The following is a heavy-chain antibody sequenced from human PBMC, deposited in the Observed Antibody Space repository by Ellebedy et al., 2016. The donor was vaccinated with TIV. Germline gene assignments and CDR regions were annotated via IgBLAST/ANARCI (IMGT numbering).Heavy chain of an antibody. CDR3: ARKRDGSYIDY. CDR1: GGSISSSNHY. J-gene: IGHJ4*02. Sequence: SETLSLXXSVSGGSISSSNHYWGWIRQPPGKGLEWIGFIYYSGRTNYNPSLKSRVTISVDTSKNQFSLKLNSVTAADTAVYYCARKRDGSYIDYWGQGTLVTVSS. D-gene: IGHD2-15*01. CDR2: IYYSGRT. V-gene: IGHV4-61*05.